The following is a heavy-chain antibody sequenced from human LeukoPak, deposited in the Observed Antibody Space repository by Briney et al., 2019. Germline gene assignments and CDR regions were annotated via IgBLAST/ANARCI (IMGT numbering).Heavy chain of an antibody. D-gene: IGHD6-13*01. V-gene: IGHV3-23*01. CDR3: AKVLGIAAAGTVDY. CDR1: GFTLSSYA. Sequence: GGSLRLSCAASGFTLSSYAMSWVREAPGKGLEWVSAISGSGGSTYYADSVKGRFTISRDNPKNTLYRQMNSLRAEDTAVYYCAKVLGIAAAGTVDYWGQGTLVTVSS. CDR2: ISGSGGST. J-gene: IGHJ4*02.